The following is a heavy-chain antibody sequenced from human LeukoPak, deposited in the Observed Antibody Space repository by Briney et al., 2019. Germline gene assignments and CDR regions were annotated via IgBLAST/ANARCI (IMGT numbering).Heavy chain of an antibody. CDR3: ARADCGGDCYSDY. J-gene: IGHJ4*02. CDR1: GYTFTSYD. CDR2: MNPNSGNT. V-gene: IGHV1-8*01. Sequence: GASVKVSCKASGYTFTSYDIKWVGQAPGQGVEWMGWMNPNSGNTGYAQKFQGRVTMTRNTSISTAYMELSSLRSEDTAVYYCARADCGGDCYSDYWGQGTLATVSS. D-gene: IGHD2-21*02.